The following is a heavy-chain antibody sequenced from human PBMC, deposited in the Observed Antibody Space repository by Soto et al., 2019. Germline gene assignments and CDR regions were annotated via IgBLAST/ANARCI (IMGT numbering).Heavy chain of an antibody. CDR3: AKKGYYLSGKKIFFAP. CDR2: IYHRGST. CDR1: GYSINSDHY. J-gene: IGHJ5*02. Sequence: SETLSLTCTVSGYSINSDHYWGWIRQPPGKGLEWIGSIYHRGSTYYNLSLRIRFSISIDTSKNQFSLRLTSVTAADKAKCYCAKKGYYLSGKKIFFAPGAQEPLATVPS. V-gene: IGHV4-38-2*02. D-gene: IGHD3-10*01.